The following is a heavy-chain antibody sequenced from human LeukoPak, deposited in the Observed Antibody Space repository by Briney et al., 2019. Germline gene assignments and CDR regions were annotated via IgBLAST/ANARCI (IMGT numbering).Heavy chain of an antibody. V-gene: IGHV3-49*04. D-gene: IGHD3-22*01. CDR2: IRSKAYGGTT. CDR1: GFTFGDYA. CDR3: TREYYDSSGTPERSDY. Sequence: GGSLRLSCTASGFTFGDYAMSWVRQAPGKGLEWVGFIRSKAYGGTTEYAASVKGRFTISRDDSKSIAYLQMNSLKTEDTAVYYCTREYYDSSGTPERSDYWGQGTLVTVSS. J-gene: IGHJ4*02.